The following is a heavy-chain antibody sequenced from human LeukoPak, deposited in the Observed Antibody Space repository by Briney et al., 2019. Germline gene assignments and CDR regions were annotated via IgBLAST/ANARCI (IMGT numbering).Heavy chain of an antibody. CDR2: INPNSGGT. J-gene: IGHJ4*02. V-gene: IGHV1-2*02. CDR1: GSTFTGHY. CDR3: ARARYSYGYPFDY. D-gene: IGHD5-18*01. Sequence: ASVKVSCTASGSTFTGHYMHWVRQAPGQGLEWMGWINPNSGGTNYAQKFQGRVTMTRDTSISTAYMELSRLRSDDTAVYYCARARYSYGYPFDYWGQGTLVTVSS.